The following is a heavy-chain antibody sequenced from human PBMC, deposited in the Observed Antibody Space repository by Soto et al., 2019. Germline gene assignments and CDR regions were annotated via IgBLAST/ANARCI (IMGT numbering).Heavy chain of an antibody. CDR2: IYYSGST. V-gene: IGHV4-31*03. CDR3: ARGGAARLGYYYGMDV. Sequence: SETLSLTCTVSGGSISSGGYYWIWIRQHPGKGLEWIGYIYYSGSTYYNPSLKSRVTISVDTSKNQFSLKPSSVTAADTAVYYCARGGAARLGYYYGMDVWGQGTTVTVPS. D-gene: IGHD6-6*01. J-gene: IGHJ6*02. CDR1: GGSISSGGYY.